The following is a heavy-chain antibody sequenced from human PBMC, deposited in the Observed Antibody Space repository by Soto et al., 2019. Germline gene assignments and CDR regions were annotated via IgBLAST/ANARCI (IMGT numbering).Heavy chain of an antibody. J-gene: IGHJ4*02. V-gene: IGHV3-33*01. CDR2: IWYDGSNK. D-gene: IGHD4-17*01. CDR3: ARDGTYDYGDEEYYFDY. Sequence: GGSLRLSCAASGFTFSSYGMHWVRQAPGKGLEWVAVIWYDGSNKYYADSVKGRFTISRDNSKNTLYLQMNSLRAEDTAVYYCARDGTYDYGDEEYYFDYWGQGTLVTVSS. CDR1: GFTFSSYG.